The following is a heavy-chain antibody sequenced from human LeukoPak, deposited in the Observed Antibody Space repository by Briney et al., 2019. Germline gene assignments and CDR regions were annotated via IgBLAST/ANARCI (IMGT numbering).Heavy chain of an antibody. CDR2: IRYDGSIK. CDR3: TRRGAASDAFDI. V-gene: IGHV3-30*02. Sequence: GGSLRLSCAASGFIFTSYGMHWVRQAPGKGLEWVAFIRYDGSIKFYADSVKGRFTISRDNSKNTLYLQMNSLRAEDTAVYYCTRRGAASDAFDIWGQGTMVTVSS. J-gene: IGHJ3*02. CDR1: GFIFTSYG. D-gene: IGHD3-16*01.